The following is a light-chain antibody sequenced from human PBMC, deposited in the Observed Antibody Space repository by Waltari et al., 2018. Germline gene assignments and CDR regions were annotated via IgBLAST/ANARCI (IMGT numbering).Light chain of an antibody. Sequence: SYELTQPPSVSVSPGQTVSITCSGDGLGDKYACWYHQKPGQSPILVIYQDTKRPSGCPERFSGSNSGNTATLTISGTQAMDEADYYCQAWDSSSEMVFGGGTKLTVL. J-gene: IGLJ2*01. V-gene: IGLV3-1*01. CDR1: GLGDKY. CDR2: QDT. CDR3: QAWDSSSEMV.